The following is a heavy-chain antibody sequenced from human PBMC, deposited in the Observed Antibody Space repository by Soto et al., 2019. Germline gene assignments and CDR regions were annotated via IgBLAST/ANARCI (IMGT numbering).Heavy chain of an antibody. CDR3: ARGPSRSYRPFWLY. CDR1: GYSFTSYD. V-gene: IGHV1-8*01. J-gene: IGHJ4*02. D-gene: IGHD3-16*02. CDR2: MNPDSGNT. Sequence: QVQLVQSGAEVQKPGASVKVSCKASGYSFTSYDINWVRQATGQGPEWMGWMNPDSGNTGYAQKFQGRVTLTRNTSISTAYMELSSLTSADTAVYYCARGPSRSYRPFWLYWGQGTLVTVSS.